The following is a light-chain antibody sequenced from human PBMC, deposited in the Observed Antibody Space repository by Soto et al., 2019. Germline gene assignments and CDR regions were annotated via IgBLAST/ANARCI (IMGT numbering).Light chain of an antibody. CDR3: QHCSDLPLIT. CDR2: AAS. J-gene: IGKJ5*01. Sequence: EIVMTQSPATLSVSPGERVTLSSRASQSVSSYLAWYQHKPGQPPRLLIYAASTRATGIPARFSGGGSGGAFTVTNGSLQSEDFAGYFWQHCSDLPLITFGQGKRVLIK. CDR1: QSVSSY. V-gene: IGKV3-15*01.